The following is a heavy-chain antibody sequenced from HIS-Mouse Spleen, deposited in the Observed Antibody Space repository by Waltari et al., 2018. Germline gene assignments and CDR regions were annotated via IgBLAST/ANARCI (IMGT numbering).Heavy chain of an antibody. D-gene: IGHD6-13*01. CDR1: VGSISSSSYY. V-gene: IGHV4-39*07. J-gene: IGHJ2*01. CDR3: AREIPYSSSWYDWYFDL. CDR2: IYYSGGT. Sequence: QLQLQESGPGLVKPSETLSLTCTVSVGSISSSSYYWGWIRQPPGKGLEWIGSIYYSGGTYCNPSLKSRVTISVDTSKNQFSLKLSSVTAADTAVYYCAREIPYSSSWYDWYFDLWGRGTLVTVSS.